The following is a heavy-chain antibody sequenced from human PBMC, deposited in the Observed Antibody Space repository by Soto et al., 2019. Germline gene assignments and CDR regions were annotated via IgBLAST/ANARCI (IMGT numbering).Heavy chain of an antibody. CDR3: VSWVSPHFDY. CDR2: IAPIGYST. Sequence: EVQLLESGGGLVQPGGSLRLSCAVSGLTFRHHAMSWVRQAPGKGVEWGSTIAPIGYSTHYAGSVEGRFTISRDDSKSTLDPQMNSLRADDTAVYYCVSWVSPHFDYWGQGTLVTVSS. D-gene: IGHD2-8*01. J-gene: IGHJ4*02. CDR1: GLTFRHHA. V-gene: IGHV3-23*01.